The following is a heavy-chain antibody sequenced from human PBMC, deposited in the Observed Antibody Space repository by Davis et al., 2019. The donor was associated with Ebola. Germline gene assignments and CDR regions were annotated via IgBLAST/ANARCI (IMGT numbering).Heavy chain of an antibody. Sequence: GESLKISCQGSGYNFNTYWIGWVRQMPGKGLEWMGLIYPDDSDTRYNPFFQGRVTMSVDRSITTAYLQLSSLKASDTAMYYCARQRGRRAYDIWGQGTMVTVSS. CDR1: GYNFNTYW. D-gene: IGHD3-16*01. J-gene: IGHJ3*02. V-gene: IGHV5-51*01. CDR2: IYPDDSDT. CDR3: ARQRGRRAYDI.